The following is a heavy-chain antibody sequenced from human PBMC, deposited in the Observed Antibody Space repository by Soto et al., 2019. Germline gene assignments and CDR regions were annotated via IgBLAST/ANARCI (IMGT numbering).Heavy chain of an antibody. D-gene: IGHD2-21*01. V-gene: IGHV2-5*02. CDR3: ANKGGGGAGMDV. CDR1: GFSLSSSGVG. CDR2: IYWDEEK. Sequence: QITLKESGPTLVKPTQTLTLTCTFSGFSLSSSGVGVGWIRQPPGKAPEWLALIYWDEEKRYSPSLKTRLTITKDTSTNEVVLTMTNMDPVDTGTYYWANKGGGGAGMDVWGQGTTVTVSS. J-gene: IGHJ6*02.